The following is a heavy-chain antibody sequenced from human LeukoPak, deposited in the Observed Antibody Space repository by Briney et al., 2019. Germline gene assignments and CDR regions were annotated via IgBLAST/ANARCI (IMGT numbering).Heavy chain of an antibody. D-gene: IGHD1-26*01. Sequence: PGGSLRLSCAASGFTFSSYAMSWVRQAPGKGLEWVSAISGSGGSTYYADSVKGRFTISRDNAKNTLYLQMNSLRAEDTAVYYCASESGSYLGAFDTWGQGTLVTVSS. CDR1: GFTFSSYA. CDR2: ISGSGGST. J-gene: IGHJ5*02. CDR3: ASESGSYLGAFDT. V-gene: IGHV3-23*01.